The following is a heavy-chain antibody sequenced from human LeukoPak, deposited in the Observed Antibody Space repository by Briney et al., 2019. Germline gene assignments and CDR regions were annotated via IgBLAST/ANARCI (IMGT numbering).Heavy chain of an antibody. V-gene: IGHV3-23*01. Sequence: AASVKVSCKASGYTFTTYAISWVRQAPGKGLEWVSAISGSGDSTYYADSVKGRFTISRDNSKNTLYLQMRAEDTAVYYCAKAERILLPDYWGQGTLVTVSS. J-gene: IGHJ4*02. CDR3: AKAERILLPDY. D-gene: IGHD2-15*01. CDR2: ISGSGDST. CDR1: GYTFTTYA.